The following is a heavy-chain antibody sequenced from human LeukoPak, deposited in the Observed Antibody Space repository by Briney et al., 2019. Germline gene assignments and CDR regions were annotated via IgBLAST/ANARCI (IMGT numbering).Heavy chain of an antibody. CDR1: GGPFSGYY. D-gene: IGHD2-8*01. J-gene: IGHJ6*03. V-gene: IGHV4-34*01. CDR3: AQNGYYCIDV. Sequence: SETLSLTCAVYGGPFSGYYWSWIRQPPGKGLEWIGEINHSGSTNYNPSLKSRVTISVDKSKNQLSLKMSSVTAADTAVYYCAQNGYYCIDVWGKGTTVTVSS. CDR2: INHSGST.